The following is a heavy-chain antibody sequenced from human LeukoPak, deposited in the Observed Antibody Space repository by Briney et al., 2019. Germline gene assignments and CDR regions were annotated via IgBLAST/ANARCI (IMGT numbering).Heavy chain of an antibody. CDR3: ARSVEDIVVVPANYYYYYYMDV. V-gene: IGHV4-59*01. D-gene: IGHD2-2*01. CDR1: DGSISSYY. Sequence: SETLSLTCTVSDGSISSYYWSWIRQPPGKGLEWIGYIYYSGSTNYNPSLKSRVTISVDTSKNQFSLKLSSVTAADTAVYYCARSVEDIVVVPANYYYYYYMDVWGKGTTVTVSS. CDR2: IYYSGST. J-gene: IGHJ6*03.